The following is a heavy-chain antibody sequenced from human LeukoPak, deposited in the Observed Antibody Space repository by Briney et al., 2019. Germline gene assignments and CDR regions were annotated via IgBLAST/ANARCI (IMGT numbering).Heavy chain of an antibody. J-gene: IGHJ4*02. Sequence: GGSLRLSCAASGFAFSTYAMHWVRQAPGKGLEWVAVISFDGSTKYYADSVKGRFTISRDNSKNTLYLQMNGLRTEDTAVYYCARGAYYYEDWGQGTLVTVSS. CDR3: ARGAYYYED. V-gene: IGHV3-30-3*01. CDR1: GFAFSTYA. D-gene: IGHD3-22*01. CDR2: ISFDGSTK.